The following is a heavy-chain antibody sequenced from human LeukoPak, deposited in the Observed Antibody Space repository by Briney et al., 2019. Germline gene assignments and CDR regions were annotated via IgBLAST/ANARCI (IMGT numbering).Heavy chain of an antibody. CDR1: GYSFPSYW. CDR2: IYTGDSDT. V-gene: IGHV5-51*01. D-gene: IGHD6-6*01. Sequence: GESLKISCKGSGYSFPSYWIGWVRHMPGKGLEWMGIIYTGDSDTRYSPSFQGQVTISADKSISTAYLQWSSLKASDSAMYYCARRAHEKLATFDIWGQGTMVTVSS. J-gene: IGHJ3*02. CDR3: ARRAHEKLATFDI.